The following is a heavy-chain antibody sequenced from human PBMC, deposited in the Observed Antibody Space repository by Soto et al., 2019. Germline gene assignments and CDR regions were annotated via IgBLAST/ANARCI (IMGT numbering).Heavy chain of an antibody. Sequence: GGSLRLSCAASGFTFSNAWINWVRQAPGKGLEWVSVIYSGGTTYYADSVKGRFTISRDNSGNTLFLEMYSLRAEDTAVYYCARYIPGVRYYGMDVWGQGTTVTVSS. J-gene: IGHJ6*02. CDR3: ARYIPGVRYYGMDV. D-gene: IGHD2-2*01. V-gene: IGHV3-53*01. CDR1: GFTFSNAW. CDR2: IYSGGTT.